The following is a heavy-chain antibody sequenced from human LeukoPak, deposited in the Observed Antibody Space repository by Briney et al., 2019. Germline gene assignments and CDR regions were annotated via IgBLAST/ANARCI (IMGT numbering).Heavy chain of an antibody. J-gene: IGHJ3*02. V-gene: IGHV1-18*01. CDR1: GYTFTSYD. D-gene: IGHD2-2*01. CDR3: ARSELLLGFDI. CDR2: ISAYNGNT. Sequence: ASVKVSCKASGYTFTSYDINWVRQATGQGLEWMGWISAYNGNTNYAQKLQGRVTMTTDTSTSTAYMELRSLRSDDTAVYYCARSELLLGFDIWGQGTMVTVSS.